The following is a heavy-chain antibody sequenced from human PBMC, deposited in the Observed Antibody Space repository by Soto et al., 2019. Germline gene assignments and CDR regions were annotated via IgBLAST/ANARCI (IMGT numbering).Heavy chain of an antibody. J-gene: IGHJ4*02. Sequence: SETLSLTCALYGGSFSNYFWGWIRQTPGKGLEWIGSIYYSGNTYDTPSLKSRLTISVDTSKSPFSLTRSSVTAADSAMYYCARQIRYTYGYFPRYIDQWGQGTRVTVSS. D-gene: IGHD5-18*01. V-gene: IGHV4-39*01. CDR2: IYYSGNT. CDR1: GGSFSNYF. CDR3: ARQIRYTYGYFPRYIDQ.